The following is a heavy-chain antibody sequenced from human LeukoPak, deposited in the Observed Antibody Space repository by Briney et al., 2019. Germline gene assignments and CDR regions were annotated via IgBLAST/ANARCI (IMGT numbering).Heavy chain of an antibody. V-gene: IGHV3-23*01. CDR2: ISGSGGST. Sequence: HPGGSLRLSCAASGFTFSSYAMSWVRQAPGKGLEWVSAISGSGGSTYYADSVKGRFTISRDNSKNTLYLQMNSLRAEDTAVYYCAKPHPKVRGWYSGYFDYWGQGTLVTVSS. CDR1: GFTFSSYA. D-gene: IGHD6-19*01. CDR3: AKPHPKVRGWYSGYFDY. J-gene: IGHJ4*02.